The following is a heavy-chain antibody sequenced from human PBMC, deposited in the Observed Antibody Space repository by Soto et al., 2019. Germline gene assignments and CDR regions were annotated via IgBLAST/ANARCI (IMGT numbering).Heavy chain of an antibody. CDR3: ASFYDSSGNYYVNNWFAP. CDR1: GGSISSGDYY. Sequence: PSETLSLTCTVSGGSISSGDYYWSWIRQHPGKGLEWIGYIYYSGSTYYNPSLKSRVTISVDTSKNQFSLKLSSVTAADTAVYYCASFYDSSGNYYVNNWFAPGGKGTLVTVSS. D-gene: IGHD3-22*01. V-gene: IGHV4-31*03. J-gene: IGHJ5*02. CDR2: IYYSGST.